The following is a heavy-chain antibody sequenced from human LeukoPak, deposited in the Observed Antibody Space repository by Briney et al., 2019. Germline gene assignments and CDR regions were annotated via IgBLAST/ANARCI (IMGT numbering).Heavy chain of an antibody. V-gene: IGHV1-18*04. D-gene: IGHD6-13*01. CDR2: ISAYNGNT. CDR3: ARGIPGIAAARTMDV. Sequence: ASVKVSCKASGYTFTGYYMHWVRQAPGQGLEWMGWISAYNGNTNYAQKLQGRVTMTTDTSTSTAYMELRSLRSDDTAVYYCARGIPGIAAARTMDVWGQGTTVTVSS. CDR1: GYTFTGYY. J-gene: IGHJ6*02.